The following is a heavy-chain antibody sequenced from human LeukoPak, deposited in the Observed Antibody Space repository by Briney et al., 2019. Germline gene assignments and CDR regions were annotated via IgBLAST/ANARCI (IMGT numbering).Heavy chain of an antibody. CDR1: GFTFRSYG. J-gene: IGHJ4*02. Sequence: PGRSLRLSCAASGFTFRSYGMHWVRQAPGKGLEWVAVISHDGSNKYYADSVKGRFTISRDNSKNTLYLQMNSLRAEDTAVYYCAKEEYYYDSSGYPFDYWGQGTLVTVSS. CDR2: ISHDGSNK. D-gene: IGHD3-22*01. V-gene: IGHV3-30*18. CDR3: AKEEYYYDSSGYPFDY.